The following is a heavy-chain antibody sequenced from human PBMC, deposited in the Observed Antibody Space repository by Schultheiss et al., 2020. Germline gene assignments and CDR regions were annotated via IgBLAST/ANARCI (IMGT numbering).Heavy chain of an antibody. D-gene: IGHD5-12*01. V-gene: IGHV3-30-3*01. CDR2: ISYDGSNK. CDR1: GFTFSSYA. Sequence: GGSLRLSCAASGFTFSSYAMHWVRQAPGKGLEWVAVISYDGSNKYYADSVKGRFTISKDYSKNTVYLQMNSLRAEDTAVYFCAKDTRGYSFDQWGQGTLVTVSS. CDR3: AKDTRGYSFDQ. J-gene: IGHJ4*02.